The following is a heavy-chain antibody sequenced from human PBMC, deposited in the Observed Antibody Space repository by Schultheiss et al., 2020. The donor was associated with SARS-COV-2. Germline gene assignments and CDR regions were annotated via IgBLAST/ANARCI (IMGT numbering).Heavy chain of an antibody. V-gene: IGHV3-15*01. CDR2: IKSKTDGGTT. CDR3: ARGGGWNDFDY. D-gene: IGHD1-1*01. CDR1: GFTFSNAW. J-gene: IGHJ4*02. Sequence: WGSLRLSCAASGFTFSNAWMSWVRQAPGKGLEWVGRIKSKTDGGTTDYAAPVKGRFTISRDNSKNTLYLQMNSLRAEDTAVYYCARGGGWNDFDYWGQGTLVTVSS.